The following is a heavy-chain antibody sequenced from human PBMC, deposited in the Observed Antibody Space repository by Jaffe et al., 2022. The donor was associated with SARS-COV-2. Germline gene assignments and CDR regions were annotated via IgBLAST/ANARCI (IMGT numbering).Heavy chain of an antibody. V-gene: IGHV3-23*01. J-gene: IGHJ5*02. CDR2: LIGSDANT. D-gene: IGHD2-21*01. CDR3: AKGLEASPNWFAP. Sequence: EVQLLESGGGLVQPGGSLRLSCAASGLTFRSFAMHWVRQAPGKGLEWVSGLIGSDANTHYADSVKGRFTISRDNSNNTLYLQMNSLRAEDTGVYYCAKGLEASPNWFAPWGQGTLVTVSS. CDR1: GLTFRSFA.